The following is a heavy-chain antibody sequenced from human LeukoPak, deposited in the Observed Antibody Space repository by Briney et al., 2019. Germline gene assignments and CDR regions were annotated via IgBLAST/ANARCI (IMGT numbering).Heavy chain of an antibody. J-gene: IGHJ3*02. V-gene: IGHV4-59*01. Sequence: LPETLSLTCTVSGGSISSYYWSWLRQPPRKGLGWIGYIYYSGSTNYNPSLKSRVTISVDTSKNQFSLNLSSVTAGDTAMYYCARGPPGKENAFDIWGQGTMVAVSS. CDR3: ARGPPGKENAFDI. D-gene: IGHD2-2*01. CDR1: GGSISSYY. CDR2: IYYSGST.